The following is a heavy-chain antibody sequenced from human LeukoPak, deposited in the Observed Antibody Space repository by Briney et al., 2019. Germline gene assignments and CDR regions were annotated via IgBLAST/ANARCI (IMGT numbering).Heavy chain of an antibody. J-gene: IGHJ4*02. V-gene: IGHV4-30-4*01. CDR3: GRHFPETGRDEQPLEY. CDR2: IYFSGST. D-gene: IGHD3-10*01. Sequence: SETLSLTCTVSGGSITGGDFYWSWIRRPPGKGLEWIGYIYFSGSTYYNPSLKSRVTMSIDTSKNHFSLKVASVTAADTAVYYCGRHFPETGRDEQPLEYWGQGSLFTVSS. CDR1: GGSITGGDFY.